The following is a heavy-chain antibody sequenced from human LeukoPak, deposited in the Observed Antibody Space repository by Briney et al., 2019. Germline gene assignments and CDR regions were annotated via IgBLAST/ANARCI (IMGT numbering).Heavy chain of an antibody. Sequence: SETLSLTCTVSGGSISSYYWSWIRQPPGKGLEWIGYIYCSGSTNYNPSLKSRVTISVDTSKNQFSLKLSSVTAADTAVYYCARDNYGAAAGIAHWGQGTLVTVSS. CDR3: ARDNYGAAAGIAH. CDR2: IYCSGST. D-gene: IGHD6-13*01. J-gene: IGHJ5*02. V-gene: IGHV4-59*01. CDR1: GGSISSYY.